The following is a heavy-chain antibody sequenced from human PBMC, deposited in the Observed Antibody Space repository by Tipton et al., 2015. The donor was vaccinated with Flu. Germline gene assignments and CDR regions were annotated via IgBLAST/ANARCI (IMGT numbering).Heavy chain of an antibody. Sequence: QLVQSGAEVKKPGASVKVSCKASGYTFTSYGISWVRQAPGQGLEWMGWISAYNGNTNYAQKLQGRVTMTTDTSTSTAYMELRSLRSGDTAVYFCARDLPPGYSSNWYYYYGMDVWGQGTTVTVSS. CDR2: ISAYNGNT. D-gene: IGHD6-13*01. V-gene: IGHV1-18*01. CDR1: GYTFTSYG. CDR3: ARDLPPGYSSNWYYYYGMDV. J-gene: IGHJ6*02.